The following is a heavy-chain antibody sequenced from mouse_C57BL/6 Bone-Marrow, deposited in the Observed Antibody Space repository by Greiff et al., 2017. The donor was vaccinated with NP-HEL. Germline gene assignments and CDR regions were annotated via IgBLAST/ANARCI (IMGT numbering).Heavy chain of an antibody. V-gene: IGHV6-3*01. J-gene: IGHJ3*01. CDR3: AAYGTFAY. CDR2: IRLKSDNYAT. Sequence: EVKLVESGGGLVQPGGSMKLSCVASGFTFSNYWMNWVRQSPETGLEWVAQIRLKSDNYATHYAESVKGRFTISRDDSKSSVYLQMNNLRAEDTGIYYCAAYGTFAYWGQGTLVTVSA. D-gene: IGHD1-1*01. CDR1: GFTFSNYW.